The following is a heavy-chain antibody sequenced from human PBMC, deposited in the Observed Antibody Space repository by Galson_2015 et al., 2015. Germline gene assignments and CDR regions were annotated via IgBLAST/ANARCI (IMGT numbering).Heavy chain of an antibody. D-gene: IGHD6-6*01. CDR1: GFTFSSYA. CDR2: ISGSGGST. Sequence: FLRLSCAASGFTFSSYAMSWVRQAPGKGLEWVSAISGSGGSTYYADSVKGRCTISRDNSKNTLYLQMNSLRAEDPAVYYCAKDVFGYSSSSGRYCYYCMDVWGQGTTVTVSS. CDR3: AKDVFGYSSSSGRYCYYCMDV. J-gene: IGHJ6*02. V-gene: IGHV3-23*01.